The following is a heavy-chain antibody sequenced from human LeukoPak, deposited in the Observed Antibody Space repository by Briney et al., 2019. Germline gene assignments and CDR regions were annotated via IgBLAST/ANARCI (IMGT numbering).Heavy chain of an antibody. V-gene: IGHV3-30*02. J-gene: IGHJ4*02. CDR3: AKAYYYDSSGYEHYFDY. CDR1: GFTFSSYA. CDR2: IRYDGSNK. Sequence: GGSLRLSCAVSGFTFSSYAMHWVRQAPGKGLEWVAFIRYDGSNKYYADSVKGRFTISRDNSKNTLYLQMNSLRAEDTAVYYCAKAYYYDSSGYEHYFDYWGQGTLVTVSS. D-gene: IGHD3-22*01.